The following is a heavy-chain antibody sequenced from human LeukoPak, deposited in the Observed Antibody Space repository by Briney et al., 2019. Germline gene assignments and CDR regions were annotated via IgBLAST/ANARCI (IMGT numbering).Heavy chain of an antibody. CDR3: ARVTSCSGGSCYSGSYYYYYMDV. D-gene: IGHD2-15*01. Sequence: SVKVSCKASGGTFSSYAISWVRQAPGQGLEWMGGIIPIFGTANYAQKFQGRVTITTDESTSTAYMELSSMRSEDTAVYYCARVTSCSGGSCYSGSYYYYYMDVWGKGTTVTVSS. CDR2: IIPIFGTA. V-gene: IGHV1-69*05. J-gene: IGHJ6*03. CDR1: GGTFSSYA.